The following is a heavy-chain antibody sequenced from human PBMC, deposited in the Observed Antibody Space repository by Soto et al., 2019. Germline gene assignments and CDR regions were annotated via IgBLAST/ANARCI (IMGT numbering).Heavy chain of an antibody. Sequence: RLSCEAYGFTFSSYWMGWVRQAPGKGLEGVANINRDGSERYYVDSVKGRFTISRDNAKNSVYLQMNSLRAEDSAVHYCARDSIRGDGYFCGSWRKGALVTVSS. V-gene: IGHV3-7*01. D-gene: IGHD5-12*01. J-gene: IGHJ5*02. CDR2: INRDGSER. CDR1: GFTFSSYW. CDR3: ARDSIRGDGYFCGS.